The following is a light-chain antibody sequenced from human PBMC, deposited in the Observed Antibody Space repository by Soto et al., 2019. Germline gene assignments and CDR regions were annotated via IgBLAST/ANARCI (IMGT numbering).Light chain of an antibody. V-gene: IGKV3-20*01. CDR3: QQYGSSLTWT. CDR2: GAS. J-gene: IGKJ1*01. CDR1: QSVSSSY. Sequence: EIVLTQSPGTLSLSPGERATLSCRASQSVSSSYLAWYPQKPGQAPRLLIYGASSRATGIPDRFSGSGSGTNFTLTISRLEPEDFAVYYCQQYGSSLTWTFGQGTKVEIK.